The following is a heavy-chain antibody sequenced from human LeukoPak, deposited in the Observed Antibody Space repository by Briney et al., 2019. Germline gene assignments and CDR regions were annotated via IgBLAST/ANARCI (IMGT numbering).Heavy chain of an antibody. V-gene: IGHV4-59*01. D-gene: IGHD3-3*01. CDR1: GGSINNFY. CDR3: ARGKNNFWYDRYYSVDV. Sequence: PSQTLSLTCTVSGGSINNFYWSWIRQRPGKGLEWIGCIYYNGSTNYSPSLKSRLTISVDTSKKQFSLRLSSVTAADTAVYYCARGKNNFWYDRYYSVDVWGKGTTVTVSS. J-gene: IGHJ6*03. CDR2: IYYNGST.